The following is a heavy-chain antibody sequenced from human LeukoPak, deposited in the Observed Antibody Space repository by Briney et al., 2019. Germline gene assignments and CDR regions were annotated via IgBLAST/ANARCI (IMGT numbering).Heavy chain of an antibody. V-gene: IGHV3-30*19. CDR3: ARDVRSSWYLCDY. Sequence: PTGRSLRLSCAASGFTFSSYGMHWVRQAPGKGLEWVAVIWYDGSNKYYADSVKGRFTISRDNSKNTLYLQMNSLRAEDTAVYYCARDVRSSWYLCDYWGQGTLVTVSS. CDR1: GFTFSSYG. D-gene: IGHD6-13*01. J-gene: IGHJ4*02. CDR2: IWYDGSNK.